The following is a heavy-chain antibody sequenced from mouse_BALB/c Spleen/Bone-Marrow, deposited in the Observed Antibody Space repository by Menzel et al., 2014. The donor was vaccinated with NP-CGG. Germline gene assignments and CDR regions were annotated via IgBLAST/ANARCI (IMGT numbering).Heavy chain of an antibody. CDR2: ISSGGSYT. CDR3: TRAGGFRHAIDY. V-gene: IGHV5-6-4*01. J-gene: IGHJ4*01. CDR1: GFTFSSYT. Sequence: EVKLVESGGGLVKPGGSLKLSCAASGFTFSSYTMTWVRQTPEKRLEWVATISSGGSYTYYPDNVKGRFTISRDNAKNTMYLQMSSLKSEDTDMYYCTRAGGFRHAIDYWGQGTSVTVSS.